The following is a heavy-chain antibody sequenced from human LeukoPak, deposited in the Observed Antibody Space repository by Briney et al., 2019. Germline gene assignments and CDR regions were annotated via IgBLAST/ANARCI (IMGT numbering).Heavy chain of an antibody. J-gene: IGHJ4*02. Sequence: GGSLRLSCAASGFTFDDYGMSWVRQAPGKGLEWVSGINWNGGSTGYADSVKGRFTISRDNAKNSLYLQMNSLRAEDTALYYCARVRIAARPRGYFDYWGQGTLVTVSS. V-gene: IGHV3-20*04. CDR1: GFTFDDYG. CDR3: ARVRIAARPRGYFDY. CDR2: INWNGGST. D-gene: IGHD6-6*01.